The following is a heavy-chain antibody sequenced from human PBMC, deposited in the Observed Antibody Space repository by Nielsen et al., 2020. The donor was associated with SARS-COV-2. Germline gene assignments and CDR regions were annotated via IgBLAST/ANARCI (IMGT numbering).Heavy chain of an antibody. V-gene: IGHV4-31*03. CDR1: GDSISNDGHY. CDR3: ARGHSYVNFYFDN. CDR2: TSYSGST. J-gene: IGHJ4*02. Sequence: SETLSLTCTVSGDSISNDGHYWSWIRQHPGKGLEWIGYTSYSGSTNYNPSLKSRVTISVDTSKNQFSLRLSSVTAADTAVYYCARGHSYVNFYFDNWGQGTQVAVSS. D-gene: IGHD3-16*01.